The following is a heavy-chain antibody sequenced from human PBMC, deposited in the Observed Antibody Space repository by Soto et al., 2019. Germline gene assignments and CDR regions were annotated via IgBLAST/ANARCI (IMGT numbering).Heavy chain of an antibody. CDR3: SRVDPGETSPFDH. CDR2: ISSYNGNR. D-gene: IGHD3-10*01. Sequence: GASVKVSCKASGYTFTRSGISWVRQAPGQGPEWMGWISSYNGNRVYAQTFQGRVTMTRDTSTSTVYMEVSSLRSEDTAVFYCSRVDPGETSPFDHWGQGTLVTVSS. V-gene: IGHV1-18*01. J-gene: IGHJ4*02. CDR1: GYTFTRSG.